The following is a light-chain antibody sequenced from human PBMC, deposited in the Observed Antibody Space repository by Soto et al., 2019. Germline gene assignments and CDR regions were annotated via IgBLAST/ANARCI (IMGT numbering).Light chain of an antibody. CDR3: MQGTHWPPT. Sequence: DVVMTQSPLSLPVTLGQPASISCRSSQSLVYRDGNTYLDWFHQRPGQSPRRLIYKVSNRDSGVPDRFSGSGSGTEFTLKISRVEAEDVGVYYCMQGTHWPPTFGQGTKVEIK. CDR1: QSLVYRDGNTY. J-gene: IGKJ1*01. V-gene: IGKV2-30*01. CDR2: KVS.